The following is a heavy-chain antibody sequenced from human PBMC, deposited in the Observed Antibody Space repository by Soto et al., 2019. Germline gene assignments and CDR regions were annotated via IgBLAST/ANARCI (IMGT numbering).Heavy chain of an antibody. D-gene: IGHD6-25*01. CDR2: IYHSGSS. CDR1: GGSISSSNW. CDR3: ARALRASSAQLPAYFDY. Sequence: QVQLQESGPGLVKPSGTLSLTCAVSGGSISSSNWWSWVRQPPGKGLEWSVEIYHSGSSNYNPSPKRRVTISVDKSKTHFTMRLSSVSAAGTAVYYCARALRASSAQLPAYFDYWGQGTLVTVSS. J-gene: IGHJ4*02. V-gene: IGHV4-4*02.